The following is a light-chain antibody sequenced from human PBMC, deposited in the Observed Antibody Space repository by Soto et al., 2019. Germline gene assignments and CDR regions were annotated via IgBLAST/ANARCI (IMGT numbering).Light chain of an antibody. CDR1: RNVGSK. CDR2: GAS. Sequence: VSPKERGARYGMASRNVGSKLAWYMQKPGQSPRLLISGASTRAADFPARFSGSGSGTGFIITISSLQSEDLAFYYCQVYVFRPWTLGQGTIVDIK. J-gene: IGKJ1*01. CDR3: QVYVFRPWT. V-gene: IGKV3-15*01.